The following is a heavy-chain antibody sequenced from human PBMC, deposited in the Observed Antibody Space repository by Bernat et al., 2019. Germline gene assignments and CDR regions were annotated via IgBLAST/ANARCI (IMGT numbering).Heavy chain of an antibody. V-gene: IGHV3-23*04. Sequence: VQLVESGGGVVQPGRSLRLSCAASGFTFSSYAMSWVRQAPGKGLEWVSAISGSGGSTYYADSVKGRFTISRDNSKNTLYLQMNSLRAEDTAVYYCAKPVEHRSGWYIVDYWGQGTLVTVSS. D-gene: IGHD6-19*01. CDR1: GFTFSSYA. J-gene: IGHJ4*02. CDR2: ISGSGGST. CDR3: AKPVEHRSGWYIVDY.